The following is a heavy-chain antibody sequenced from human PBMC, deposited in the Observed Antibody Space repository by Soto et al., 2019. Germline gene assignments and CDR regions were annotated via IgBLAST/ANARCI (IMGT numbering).Heavy chain of an antibody. CDR3: AKDRTFGPPLVRFDS. D-gene: IGHD6-6*01. V-gene: IGHV3-23*01. CDR1: GFTFSVYA. CDR2: ISGNGGST. J-gene: IGHJ4*02. Sequence: LRLSCGASGFTFSVYAMTWVRQAPGKGLEWVSAISGNGGSTYYADSVKGRFTISRDNSKSTLHLQMNSLRVEDTAVYYCAKDRTFGPPLVRFDSWGQGTLVTVSS.